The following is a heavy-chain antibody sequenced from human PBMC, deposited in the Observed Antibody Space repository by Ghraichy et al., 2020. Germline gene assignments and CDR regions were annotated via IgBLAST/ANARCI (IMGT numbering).Heavy chain of an antibody. CDR2: IKQDGSET. D-gene: IGHD6-13*01. J-gene: IGHJ4*02. Sequence: GGSLRLSCVASGYTLSTYWLSWVRQPPGKGLEWVANIKQDGSETHFVDSVKGRFTISRDNAKNSLYLEMNSLRAEDTAVYFCARAVGAAAAHWGQGTLVTVSS. CDR1: GYTLSTYW. V-gene: IGHV3-7*04. CDR3: ARAVGAAAAH.